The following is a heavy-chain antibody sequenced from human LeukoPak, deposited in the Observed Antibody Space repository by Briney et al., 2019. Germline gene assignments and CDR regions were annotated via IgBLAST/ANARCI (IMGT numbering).Heavy chain of an antibody. CDR3: ARALGYCSGGSCYSGYYYGMDV. CDR2: ISYDGTNK. V-gene: IGHV3-30-3*01. D-gene: IGHD2-15*01. Sequence: RSLRLSCAASGFTFSGYAMHWVRQAPGKGLEWVALISYDGTNKYYADSVKGRFTISRDNSKNTLYLQMNSLRAEDTAVYYCARALGYCSGGSCYSGYYYGMDVWGQGTTVTVSS. J-gene: IGHJ6*02. CDR1: GFTFSGYA.